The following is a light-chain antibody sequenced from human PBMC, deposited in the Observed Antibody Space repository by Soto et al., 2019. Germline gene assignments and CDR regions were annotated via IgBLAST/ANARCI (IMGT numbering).Light chain of an antibody. CDR1: QSVSTN. J-gene: IGKJ1*01. CDR2: GAS. V-gene: IGKV3-15*01. CDR3: QHYDNWGA. Sequence: EIVMTQSPATLSVSPGERATLSCRASQSVSTNLAWYQQKPGLAPRLLIYGASTRATGIPARFSGSGSGTEFSLTINSLQSEDFAVYYCQHYDNWGACGQGTKVDI.